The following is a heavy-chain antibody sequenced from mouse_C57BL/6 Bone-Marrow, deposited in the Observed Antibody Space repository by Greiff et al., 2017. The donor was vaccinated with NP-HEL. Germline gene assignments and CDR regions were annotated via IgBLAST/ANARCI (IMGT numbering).Heavy chain of an antibody. D-gene: IGHD1-1*01. Sequence: VQLQQPGAELVKPGASVKLSCKASGYTFTSYWMHWVKQRPGQGLEWIGMIHPNSGSTNYNEKFKSKATLTVDKSSSTAYMQLSSLTSEDSAVYYCARSGGEFITTVVGGGWGQGTTLTVSS. CDR3: ARSGGEFITTVVGGG. V-gene: IGHV1-64*01. J-gene: IGHJ2*01. CDR2: IHPNSGST. CDR1: GYTFTSYW.